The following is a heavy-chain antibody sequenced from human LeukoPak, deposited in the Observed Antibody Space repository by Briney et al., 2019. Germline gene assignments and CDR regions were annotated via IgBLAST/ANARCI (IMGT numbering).Heavy chain of an antibody. CDR1: GFTFGDYA. CDR3: TRGSGWSGYDY. D-gene: IGHD6-19*01. V-gene: IGHV3-49*04. J-gene: IGHJ4*02. CDR2: IRSKTYGGAT. Sequence: PGGSLRLSCTTSGFTFGDYAMSWVRQAPGKGLEWVGFIRSKTYGGATEYAASVKGRFTISRDDSKSVAYLQMNSLKTEDTAVYYCTRGSGWSGYDYWGQGTLVTASS.